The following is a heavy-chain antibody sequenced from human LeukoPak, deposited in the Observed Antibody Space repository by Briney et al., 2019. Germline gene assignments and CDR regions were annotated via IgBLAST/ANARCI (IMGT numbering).Heavy chain of an antibody. CDR3: ARMGGAPQG. CDR1: GFAFSSVE. V-gene: IGHV3-48*03. Sequence: GGSLRLSCAASGFAFSSVEMTWVRQPPGKGLEWIANIGASGNPIFYADSVKGRFTVSRDNAESSLYLHMNSLRVDDTAVYYCARMGGAPQGWGLGALVTVSS. CDR2: IGASGNPI. J-gene: IGHJ4*02. D-gene: IGHD2-21*01.